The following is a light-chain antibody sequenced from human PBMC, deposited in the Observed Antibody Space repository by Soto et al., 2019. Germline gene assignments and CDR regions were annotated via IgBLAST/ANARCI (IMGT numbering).Light chain of an antibody. Sequence: DIRMTQSPSTLSASVGDRVTITCRASQGISGWLAWYQQKPGKAPKLLIYDASSLESGVPSRFSGSGSGTEFTLTISSLRPDDFATYFCQQSYSTPRTFGQGTKV. J-gene: IGKJ2*01. CDR1: QGISGW. CDR2: DAS. CDR3: QQSYSTPRT. V-gene: IGKV1-5*01.